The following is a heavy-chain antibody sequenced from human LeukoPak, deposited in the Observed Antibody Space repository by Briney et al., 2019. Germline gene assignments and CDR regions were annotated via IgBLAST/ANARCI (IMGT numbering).Heavy chain of an antibody. J-gene: IGHJ4*02. D-gene: IGHD6-19*01. Sequence: GGSLRLSCAASGFTFSSYSMNWVRQAPGKGLEWVSSISSSSSYIYYADSVKGRFTISRDNAKNSLYLQMNSLRAEDTAVYYCAKKLVGSSGWHSYYFDYWGQGTLVTVSS. V-gene: IGHV3-21*04. CDR2: ISSSSSYI. CDR1: GFTFSSYS. CDR3: AKKLVGSSGWHSYYFDY.